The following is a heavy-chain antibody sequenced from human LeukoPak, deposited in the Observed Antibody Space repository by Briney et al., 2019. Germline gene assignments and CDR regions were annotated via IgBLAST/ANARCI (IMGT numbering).Heavy chain of an antibody. J-gene: IGHJ5*02. V-gene: IGHV3-23*01. CDR2: ISGSGGST. D-gene: IGHD3-10*01. Sequence: GGSLRLSCAASGFTFSSYAMSWVRQAPGKGLEWVSAISGSGGSTYYADSVKGRFTISRDNAKNTLYLQMNSLRAEDTAVYYCAKDYYGSGSYYKGGENWFDPWGQGTLVTVSS. CDR3: AKDYYGSGSYYKGGENWFDP. CDR1: GFTFSSYA.